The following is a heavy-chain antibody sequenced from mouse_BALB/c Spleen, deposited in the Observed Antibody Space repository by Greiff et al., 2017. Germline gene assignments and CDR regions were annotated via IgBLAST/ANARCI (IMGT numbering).Heavy chain of an antibody. CDR2: ISSGGSYT. CDR1: GFTFSSYA. J-gene: IGHJ4*01. CDR3: ARDDYGYHYAMDY. D-gene: IGHD1-2*01. Sequence: EVQLVESGGGLVQPGGSLKLSCAASGFTFSSYAMSWVRQSPEKRLEWVAEISSGGSYTYYPDTVTGRFTISRDNAKNTLYLEMSSLRSEDTAMYYCARDDYGYHYAMDYWGQGTSVTVSS. V-gene: IGHV5-9-4*01.